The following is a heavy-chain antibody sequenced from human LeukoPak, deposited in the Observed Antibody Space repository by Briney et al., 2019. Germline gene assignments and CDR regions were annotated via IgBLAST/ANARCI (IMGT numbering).Heavy chain of an antibody. CDR2: IYTTGST. CDR1: DGSISTYY. Sequence: SETLSLTCTVSDGSISTYYWSWIRQPAGKGLEWIGRIYTTGSTNYNPSLKSRVTMSVDTSKNQFSLKLSSVTAADTAVYYCARGGLPRENWFDPWGQGTLVTVSS. V-gene: IGHV4-4*07. D-gene: IGHD1-26*01. CDR3: ARGGLPRENWFDP. J-gene: IGHJ5*02.